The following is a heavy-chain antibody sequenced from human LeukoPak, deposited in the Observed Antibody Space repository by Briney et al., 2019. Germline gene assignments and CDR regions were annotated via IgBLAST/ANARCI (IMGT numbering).Heavy chain of an antibody. CDR2: ISSSSNYI. J-gene: IGHJ6*03. Sequence: KTGGSLRLSCAASGFTFSSYSMNWVRQAPGKGLEWVSSISSSSNYIYYADSVKGRFTISRDNAKNSLYLQMNSLRAEDTAVYYCARVRGYSGYDSGRYYYYNYMDVWGKGTTVTVSS. CDR3: ARVRGYSGYDSGRYYYYNYMDV. V-gene: IGHV3-21*01. D-gene: IGHD5-12*01. CDR1: GFTFSSYS.